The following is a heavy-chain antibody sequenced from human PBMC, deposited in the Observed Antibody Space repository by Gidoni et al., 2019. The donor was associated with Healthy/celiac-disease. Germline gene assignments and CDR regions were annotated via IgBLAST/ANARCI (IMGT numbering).Heavy chain of an antibody. Sequence: QVQLVESGGGVVQPGRSLRLSCAASGFTFSSYGMHWVRQAPGKGLEWVAVIWYDGSNKYYADSVKGRFTISRDNSKNTLYLQMNSLRAEDTAVYYCAGKPSGTSRAFDIWGQGTMVTVSS. CDR1: GFTFSSYG. CDR3: AGKPSGTSRAFDI. J-gene: IGHJ3*02. V-gene: IGHV3-33*01. CDR2: IWYDGSNK. D-gene: IGHD1-26*01.